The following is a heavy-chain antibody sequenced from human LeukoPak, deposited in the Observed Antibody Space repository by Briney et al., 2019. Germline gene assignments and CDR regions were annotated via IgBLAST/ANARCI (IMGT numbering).Heavy chain of an antibody. D-gene: IGHD6-13*01. CDR3: ASYPGIAAAGVFDY. Sequence: SETLSLTCAVYGGSFSGYYWSWIRQPPGKGLEWIGSIYYSGSTYYNPSLKSRVTISVDTSKNQFSLKLSSVTAADTAVYYCASYPGIAAAGVFDYWGQGTLVTVSS. CDR1: GGSFSGYY. J-gene: IGHJ4*02. CDR2: IYYSGST. V-gene: IGHV4-34*01.